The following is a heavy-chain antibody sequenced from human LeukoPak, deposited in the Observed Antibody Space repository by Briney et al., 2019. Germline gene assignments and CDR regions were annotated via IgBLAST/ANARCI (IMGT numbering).Heavy chain of an antibody. CDR1: GFTFSSYA. V-gene: IGHV3-23*01. CDR2: ISGSGGST. J-gene: IGHJ4*02. Sequence: GGSLRLSCAASGFTFSSYAMSWVRQAPGKGLEWVSAISGSGGSTYYADSVKGRFTISRENSKNTMYLKMNSLRAEDTAVYYCAINYYDSSGYEGGWGQGTLVTVSS. D-gene: IGHD3-22*01. CDR3: AINYYDSSGYEGG.